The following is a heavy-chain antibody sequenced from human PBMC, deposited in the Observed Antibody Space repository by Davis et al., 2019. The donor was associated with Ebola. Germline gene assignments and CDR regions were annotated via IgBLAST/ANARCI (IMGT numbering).Heavy chain of an antibody. Sequence: PGGSLRLSCAASGFTFTNAWMSWVRQVPGKGLEWIGRIKSKTDGGTTDYAAPVKGRFTISRDDSKNTLYLQMNSLKTEDTAVYYCTTDRREGSGWHPWDYYYYYMDVWGKGTTVTVSS. CDR3: TTDRREGSGWHPWDYYYYYMDV. D-gene: IGHD6-19*01. CDR2: IKSKTDGGTT. V-gene: IGHV3-15*01. CDR1: GFTFTNAW. J-gene: IGHJ6*03.